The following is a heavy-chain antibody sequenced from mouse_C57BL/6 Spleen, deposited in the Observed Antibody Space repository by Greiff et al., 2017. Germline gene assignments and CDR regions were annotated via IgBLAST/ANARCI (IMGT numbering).Heavy chain of an antibody. V-gene: IGHV3-6*01. CDR3: ASSYFDY. CDR2: ISYDGSN. Sequence: DVKLQESGPGLVKPSQSLSLTCSVTGYSITSGYYWNWLRQFPGNKLEWMGYISYDGSNNYNPSLKNRISITRDTSKNQFFLKLNSVTTEDTATYYCASSYFDYWGQGTTLTVSS. CDR1: GYSITSGYY. J-gene: IGHJ2*01.